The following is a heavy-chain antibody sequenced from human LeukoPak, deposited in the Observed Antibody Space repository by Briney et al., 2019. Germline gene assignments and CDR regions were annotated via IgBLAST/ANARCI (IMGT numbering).Heavy chain of an antibody. CDR1: GFTFSSYA. D-gene: IGHD3-22*01. J-gene: IGHJ4*02. V-gene: IGHV3-23*01. CDR2: ISGSGGST. CDR3: AKDGPLFYYDSSGYGGYFDY. Sequence: QPGGSLKLSCAASGFTFSSYAMSWVRQAPGKGLEWVSAISGSGGSTYYADSVKGRFTISRDNSKNTLYLQMNSLRAEDTAVYYCAKDGPLFYYDSSGYGGYFDYWGQGTRVTVSS.